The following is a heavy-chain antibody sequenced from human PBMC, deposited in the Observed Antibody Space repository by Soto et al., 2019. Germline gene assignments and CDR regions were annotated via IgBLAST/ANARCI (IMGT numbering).Heavy chain of an antibody. Sequence: PSETLSLTCAVYGGSFSGYYWRWVRQPPGQGLEWSGEINHSGSTNCNPSLKRRVTISVDTSKNQFSLKLSSVTAADTAVYYCAREPSQEYYDFWSGYPPFVGMDVWGQGTTVTVSS. CDR2: INHSGST. CDR1: GGSFSGYY. J-gene: IGHJ6*02. V-gene: IGHV4-34*01. CDR3: AREPSQEYYDFWSGYPPFVGMDV. D-gene: IGHD3-3*01.